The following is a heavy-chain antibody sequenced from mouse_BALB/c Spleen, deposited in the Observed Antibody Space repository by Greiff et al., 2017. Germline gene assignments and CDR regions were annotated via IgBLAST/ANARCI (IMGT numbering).Heavy chain of an antibody. CDR2: IDPANGNT. CDR1: GFNIKDTY. J-gene: IGHJ2*01. V-gene: IGHV14-3*02. CDR3: VSFITTARGYFDY. D-gene: IGHD1-2*01. Sequence: EVQLQQSGAELVKPGASVKLSCTASGFNIKDTYMHWVKQRPEQGLEWIGRIDPANGNTKYDPKFQGKATITADTSSNTAYLQLSSLTSEDTAVYYCVSFITTARGYFDYWGQGTTLTVSS.